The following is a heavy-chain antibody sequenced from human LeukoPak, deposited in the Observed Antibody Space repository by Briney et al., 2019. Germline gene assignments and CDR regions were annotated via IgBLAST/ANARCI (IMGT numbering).Heavy chain of an antibody. J-gene: IGHJ4*02. CDR3: ARGLITMIWGGDDH. CDR1: GFTFSNYS. CDR2: ISSSTSYI. Sequence: GGSLRLSCAASGFTFSNYSMTWVRQAPGKGLEWVSSISSSTSYIYYADSVKGRFTISRDNAKNSLYLQMNSLRAEDTAVYYCARGLITMIWGGDDHWGQGTLVTVSS. V-gene: IGHV3-21*01. D-gene: IGHD3-22*01.